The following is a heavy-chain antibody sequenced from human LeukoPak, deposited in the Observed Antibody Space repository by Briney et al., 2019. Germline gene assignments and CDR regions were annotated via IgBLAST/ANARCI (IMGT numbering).Heavy chain of an antibody. CDR3: ARKNDFEI. D-gene: IGHD2/OR15-2a*01. J-gene: IGHJ3*02. Sequence: PSETLSLTCSVSGGSVSSHYWNWIRQTPGKGLEWIGCIYYSGRTYYNPSLKSRVTISVDMSKSQFSLRLTSVTAADTAVYYCARKNDFEIWGQGTLVTVSS. V-gene: IGHV4-59*02. CDR1: GGSVSSHY. CDR2: IYYSGRT.